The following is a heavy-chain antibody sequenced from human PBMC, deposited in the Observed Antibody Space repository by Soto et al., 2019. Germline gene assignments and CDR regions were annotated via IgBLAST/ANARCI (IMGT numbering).Heavy chain of an antibody. CDR2: INAGNGNT. CDR1: GYTFISYA. D-gene: IGHD2-15*01. V-gene: IGHV1-3*01. Sequence: ASVKVSCKASGYTFISYAIHWWRQAPGQRLEWMGWINAGNGNTKYSQKFQGRVTITRDTSASTAYMELTSLRSEDTAVYYCARELQGLYYFDYWGQGTLVTVSS. CDR3: ARELQGLYYFDY. J-gene: IGHJ4*02.